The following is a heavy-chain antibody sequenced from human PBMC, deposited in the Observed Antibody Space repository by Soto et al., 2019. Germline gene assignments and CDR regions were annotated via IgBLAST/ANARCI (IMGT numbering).Heavy chain of an antibody. Sequence: SETLSLTCTVSGGSISSYFWSWIRQPPGKGLEWIGYIDYSGSTNYNPSLKSRVTISVDTSKNQFSLRLTSVTAADTAVFYCARAGTAMVQLDYWGQGTLVTVSS. CDR3: ARAGTAMVQLDY. V-gene: IGHV4-59*01. CDR2: IDYSGST. D-gene: IGHD5-18*01. CDR1: GGSISSYF. J-gene: IGHJ4*02.